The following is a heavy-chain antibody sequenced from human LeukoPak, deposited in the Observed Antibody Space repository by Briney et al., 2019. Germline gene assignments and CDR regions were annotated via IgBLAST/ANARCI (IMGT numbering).Heavy chain of an antibody. D-gene: IGHD3-10*01. Sequence: GGSLRLSCAASGFAFNTYAMHWVRQAPGQGLEWVALIWHDGSHKFYSNSVRGQFTMSRDNSKNTVSLQMNNLRPEDTAVYYCAREIFGSGSYPGFWGQGTLVTVSS. CDR3: AREIFGSGSYPGF. CDR2: IWHDGSHK. CDR1: GFAFNTYA. J-gene: IGHJ4*02. V-gene: IGHV3-33*01.